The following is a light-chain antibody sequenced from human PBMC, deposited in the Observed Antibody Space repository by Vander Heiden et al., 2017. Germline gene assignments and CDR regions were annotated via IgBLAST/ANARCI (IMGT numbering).Light chain of an antibody. CDR3: SSYTSSSTPGV. CDR2: EVS. J-gene: IGLJ3*02. CDR1: SSDVGGYNY. V-gene: IGLV2-14*01. Sequence: QSALTQPASVSGSPGQSITISCTGTSSDVGGYNYVSWYQQHPVKAPKLMIYEVSNRPSGVSNRFSGSKSGNTASLTISGLQAEDEADYYCSSYTSSSTPGVFGGGTKLTVL.